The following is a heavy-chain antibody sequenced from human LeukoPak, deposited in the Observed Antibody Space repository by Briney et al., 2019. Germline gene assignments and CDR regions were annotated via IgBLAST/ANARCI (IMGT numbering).Heavy chain of an antibody. CDR1: GGSISSYY. CDR3: ARTTLGYCSGGSCYSLYYYYMDV. CDR2: IYYSGST. J-gene: IGHJ6*03. Sequence: PSETLSLTXTVSGGSISSYYWSWIRQPPGKGLEWIGYIYYSGSTNYNPSLKSRVTISVDTSKNQFSLKLSSVTAADTAVYYCARTTLGYCSGGSCYSLYYYYMDVWGKGTTVTVSS. V-gene: IGHV4-59*01. D-gene: IGHD2-15*01.